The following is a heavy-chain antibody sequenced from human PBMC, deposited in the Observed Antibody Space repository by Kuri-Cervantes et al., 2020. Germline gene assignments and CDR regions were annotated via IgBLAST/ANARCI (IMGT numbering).Heavy chain of an antibody. D-gene: IGHD3-10*01. CDR3: ADILWFGAQYHFDY. CDR1: WFSLRTSGMC. J-gene: IGHJ4*02. V-gene: IGHV2-70*12. CDR2: IDWDDGK. Sequence: SGPTLVKPTRTLTLTCTFSWFSLRTSGMCVSWIRQPPGKALEWLERIDWDDGKYYNTTLNTKLTISKDTTKNQVVLIMTNMDPVDTTTYYCADILWFGAQYHFDYWGQGTLVTVSS.